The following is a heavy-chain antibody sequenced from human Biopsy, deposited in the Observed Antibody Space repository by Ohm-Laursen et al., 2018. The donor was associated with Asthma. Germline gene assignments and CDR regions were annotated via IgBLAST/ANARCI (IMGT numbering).Heavy chain of an antibody. CDR2: ISYDGSNK. J-gene: IGHJ4*02. D-gene: IGHD3-3*01. Sequence: SLRLSCSASGFTFGDYWMSWVRQAPGKGLEWVAVISYDGSNKYYADSVKGRFTISRDNSKNTLYLQMNSLRAEDTAVYHCASQSSGPDFWSGYYYFDYWGQGTLVTVSS. V-gene: IGHV3-30*03. CDR1: GFTFGDYW. CDR3: ASQSSGPDFWSGYYYFDY.